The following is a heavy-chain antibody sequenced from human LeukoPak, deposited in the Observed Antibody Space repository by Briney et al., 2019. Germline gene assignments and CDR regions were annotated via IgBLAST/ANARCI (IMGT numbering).Heavy chain of an antibody. CDR3: AKDSSDYGTFDY. V-gene: IGHV3-49*04. Sequence: PGGSLRLSCTASGFTFGDYAVSWVRQAPGKGLEWVGFIRGTPYGGTTEYAASVKGRFTISRDDSKSIAHLQLNSLKTEDTAVYYCAKDSSDYGTFDYWGQGTLVTVSS. CDR1: GFTFGDYA. J-gene: IGHJ4*02. D-gene: IGHD4-17*01. CDR2: IRGTPYGGTT.